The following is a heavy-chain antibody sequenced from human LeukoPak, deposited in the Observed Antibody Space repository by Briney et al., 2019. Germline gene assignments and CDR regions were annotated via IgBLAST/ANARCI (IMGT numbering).Heavy chain of an antibody. CDR2: INAGNGNT. J-gene: IGHJ4*02. CDR1: GYTFTSYA. Sequence: ASVKVSCTASGYTFTSYAMHWVRQAPGQRLEWMGWINAGNGNTKYSQKFQGRVTITRDTSASTAYMELSSLRSEDTAVYYCARDRIAYCGGDCQGGFDYWGQGTLVTVSS. V-gene: IGHV1-3*01. CDR3: ARDRIAYCGGDCQGGFDY. D-gene: IGHD2-21*02.